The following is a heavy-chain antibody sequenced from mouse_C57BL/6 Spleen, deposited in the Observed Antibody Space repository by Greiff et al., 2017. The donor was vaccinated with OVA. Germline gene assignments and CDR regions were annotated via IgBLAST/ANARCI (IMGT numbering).Heavy chain of an antibody. V-gene: IGHV1-55*01. Sequence: QVHVKQPGAELVKPGASVKMSCKASGYTFTSYWITWVKQRPGQGLEWIGDIYPGSGSTNYNEKFKSKATLTVDTSSSTAYMQLSSLTSEDSAVYYCARKSEYDYDAMDYWGQGTSVTVSS. J-gene: IGHJ4*01. CDR1: GYTFTSYW. CDR2: IYPGSGST. CDR3: ARKSEYDYDAMDY. D-gene: IGHD1-3*01.